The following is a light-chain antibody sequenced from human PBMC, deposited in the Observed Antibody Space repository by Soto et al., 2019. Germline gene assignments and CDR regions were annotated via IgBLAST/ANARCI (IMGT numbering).Light chain of an antibody. CDR3: QQRYNWPPT. CDR2: EAS. V-gene: IGKV3D-20*02. CDR1: QSVSSSY. J-gene: IGKJ1*01. Sequence: ENVLTQSPGTLSLSPGERATLCCRASQSVSSSYLAWYRQSPGQPPRLLIFEASSRAPGIPARFSGSGSGTDFTLTINSLEPEDFALYYCQQRYNWPPTFGQGTKVDI.